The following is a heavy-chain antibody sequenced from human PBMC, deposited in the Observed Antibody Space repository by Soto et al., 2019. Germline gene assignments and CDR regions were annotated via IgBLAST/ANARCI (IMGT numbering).Heavy chain of an antibody. CDR1: GFTFSSYS. J-gene: IGHJ6*02. V-gene: IGHV3-21*01. CDR2: ISSSSSYI. CDR3: ARPRYYDFWSGFWTREYYYGMDV. D-gene: IGHD3-3*01. Sequence: GGSLRLSCAASGFTFSSYSMNWVRQAPGKGLEWVSSISSSSSYIYYADSVKGRFTISRDNAKNSLYLQMNSLRAEDTAVYYCARPRYYDFWSGFWTREYYYGMDVWGQGTTVTVSS.